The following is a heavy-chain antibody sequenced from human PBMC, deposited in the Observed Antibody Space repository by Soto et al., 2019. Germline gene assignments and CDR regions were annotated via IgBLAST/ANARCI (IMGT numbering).Heavy chain of an antibody. CDR3: ARDYDVDIVATIDDDAFDI. Sequence: GASVKVSCKASGYTFTSYGISWVRQAPGQGLEWMGWISAYNGNTNYAQKLQGRVTMTTDTSTSTAYMELRSLRSDDTAVYYCARDYDVDIVATIDDDAFDIWGQGTMVTVSS. J-gene: IGHJ3*02. V-gene: IGHV1-18*01. CDR1: GYTFTSYG. CDR2: ISAYNGNT. D-gene: IGHD5-12*01.